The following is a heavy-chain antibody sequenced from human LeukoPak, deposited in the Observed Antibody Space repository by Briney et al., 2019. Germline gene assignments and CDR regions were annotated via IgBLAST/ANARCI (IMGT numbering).Heavy chain of an antibody. CDR3: ATGTYYYDSSGYYR. J-gene: IGHJ4*02. CDR1: GYTLTELS. D-gene: IGHD3-22*01. Sequence: ASVKVSCKVSGYTLTELSMHWVRQAPGKGLEWMGGFDPEDGETIYAQRFQGRVTMTEDTSTDTAYMELSSLRSEDTAVYYCATGTYYYDSSGYYRWGRGTLVTVSS. CDR2: FDPEDGET. V-gene: IGHV1-24*01.